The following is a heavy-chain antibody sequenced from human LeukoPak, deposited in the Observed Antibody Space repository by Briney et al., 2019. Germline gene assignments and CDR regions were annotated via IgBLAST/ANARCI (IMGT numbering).Heavy chain of an antibody. CDR1: GYTFTSYD. CDR2: MNPNSGNT. CDR3: ARGFTRQYYDFWSGYYTYYFDY. J-gene: IGHJ4*02. Sequence: ASVKVSCKASGYTFTSYDINWVRQATGQGLEWMGWMNPNSGNTGYGQKFQGRVTMTRNTPISTAYMELSSLRSEDTAVYYCARGFTRQYYDFWSGYYTYYFDYWGQGTLVTVSS. V-gene: IGHV1-8*01. D-gene: IGHD3-3*01.